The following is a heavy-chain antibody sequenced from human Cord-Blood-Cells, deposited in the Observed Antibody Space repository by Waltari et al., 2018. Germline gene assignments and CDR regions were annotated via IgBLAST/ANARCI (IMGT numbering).Heavy chain of an antibody. J-gene: IGHJ4*02. CDR2: ISYDGSNK. V-gene: IGHV3-30*18. Sequence: QVQLVESGGGVVQTGWSLRLSCAAPVFTFSSYGMPCVRQGPGKGLEWVAVISYDGSNKDYADSVKGRFTISRDNSKNTLYLQMNSLRAEDTAVYYCAKDFRDFWSGYLDYWGQGTLVTVSS. D-gene: IGHD3-3*01. CDR1: VFTFSSYG. CDR3: AKDFRDFWSGYLDY.